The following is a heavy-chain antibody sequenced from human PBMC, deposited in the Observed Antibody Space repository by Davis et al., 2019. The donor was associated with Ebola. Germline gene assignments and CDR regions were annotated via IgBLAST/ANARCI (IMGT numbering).Heavy chain of an antibody. Sequence: PSETLSLTCAVSGASINSDPWWSWVRQPPGKGLEWIGDISHDGSISYNSSLQSRVTISVDTSENQLSLRLSSVTAADTAVYYCASHCSSDRCYFRFDPWGQGTLVTVSS. CDR2: ISHDGSI. V-gene: IGHV4-4*02. CDR3: ASHCSSDRCYFRFDP. D-gene: IGHD2-2*01. J-gene: IGHJ5*02. CDR1: GASINSDPW.